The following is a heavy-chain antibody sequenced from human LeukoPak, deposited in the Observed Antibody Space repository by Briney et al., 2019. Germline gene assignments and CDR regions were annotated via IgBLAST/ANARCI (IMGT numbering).Heavy chain of an antibody. J-gene: IGHJ6*03. CDR1: GFSVSTFY. CDR3: AKGSKLVLITRDHYMAV. CDR2: LYTAGPT. Sequence: GGCLRLSCAASGFSVSTFYMSSVRQAPGKGLEWVSVLYTAGPTYYADSVQGRFTISRDNSKNTLYLQMNSLRTGDTAVYYCAKGSKLVLITRDHYMAVWGKGTTVTISS. D-gene: IGHD3-22*01. V-gene: IGHV3-66*01.